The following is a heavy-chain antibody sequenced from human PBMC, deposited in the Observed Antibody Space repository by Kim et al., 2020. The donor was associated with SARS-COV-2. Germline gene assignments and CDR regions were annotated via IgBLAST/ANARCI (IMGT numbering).Heavy chain of an antibody. CDR3: ATECSSSSAFDY. D-gene: IGHD6-6*01. CDR2: IWNDGSNK. CDR1: GFSFSTYG. V-gene: IGHV3-33*03. Sequence: GGSLRLSCAASGFSFSTYGMHWVRQAPGKGLEWVAMIWNDGSNKYYGDSVKGRFTISRDNSKDTLYLQMNNLRAGDTAVYYCATECSSSSAFDYWGQGTLVTVSS. J-gene: IGHJ4*02.